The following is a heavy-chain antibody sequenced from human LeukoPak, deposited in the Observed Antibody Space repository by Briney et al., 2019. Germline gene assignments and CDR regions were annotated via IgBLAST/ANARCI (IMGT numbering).Heavy chain of an antibody. CDR3: AKDRAEMATISAFDP. CDR2: ISGSGGST. Sequence: GGSLRLSCAASGFIFSSYAMSWVRQAPGKGLEWVSGISGSGGSTYYADSAKGRFAISRDNSKNTLYLQMNSLRAEDTAVYYCAKDRAEMATISAFDPWGQGTLVNVSS. D-gene: IGHD5-24*01. J-gene: IGHJ5*02. CDR1: GFIFSSYA. V-gene: IGHV3-23*01.